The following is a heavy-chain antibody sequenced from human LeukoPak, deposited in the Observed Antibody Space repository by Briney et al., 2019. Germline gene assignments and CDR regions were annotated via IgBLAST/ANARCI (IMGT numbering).Heavy chain of an antibody. J-gene: IGHJ4*02. CDR3: AKAPVEWLRPLDY. D-gene: IGHD5-12*01. CDR1: GFTFSTYA. CDR2: NSASGETT. V-gene: IGHV3-23*01. Sequence: GGSLRLSCAASGFTFSTYAMSWVRQAPGKGLEWVSGNSASGETTYYADSVKGRFTISRDNSRNTLHLQMNSLRVEDTAVYYCAKAPVEWLRPLDYWGQGTLVTVSS.